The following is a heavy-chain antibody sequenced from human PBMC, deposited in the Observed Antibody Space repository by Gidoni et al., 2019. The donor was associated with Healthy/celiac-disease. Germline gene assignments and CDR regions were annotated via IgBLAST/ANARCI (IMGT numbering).Heavy chain of an antibody. CDR1: GGSFSGYY. CDR2: INHSGST. D-gene: IGHD6-19*01. V-gene: IGHV4-34*01. CDR3: ARSSPGYFDY. J-gene: IGHJ4*02. Sequence: QWGAGLLKPSETLSLTCAVYGGSFSGYYWSWIRQPPGKGLEWIGEINHSGSTNYNPSLKSRVTISVDTSKNQFSLKLSSVTAADTAVYYCARSSPGYFDYWGQGTQLTVSS.